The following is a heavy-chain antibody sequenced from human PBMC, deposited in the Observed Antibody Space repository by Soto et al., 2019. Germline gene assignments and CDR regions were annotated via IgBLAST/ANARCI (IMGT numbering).Heavy chain of an antibody. CDR3: ATPYSSSWFSPFDY. V-gene: IGHV3-23*01. CDR1: GLTFGGYA. Sequence: EVQLLESGGGLVQPGGSLRLSGAASGLTFGGYAISWARQPPGRGLEWVSSIGAGYGTYYADSVKGRFTISRDNSKNTLYLQMNSLRAEDTAIYYCATPYSSSWFSPFDYWGQGSLVTVSS. D-gene: IGHD6-13*01. J-gene: IGHJ4*02. CDR2: IGAGYGT.